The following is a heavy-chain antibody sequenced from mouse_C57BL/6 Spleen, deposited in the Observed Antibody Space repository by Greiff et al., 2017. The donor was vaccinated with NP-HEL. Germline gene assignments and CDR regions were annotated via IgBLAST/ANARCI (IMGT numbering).Heavy chain of an antibody. Sequence: VHLVESGAELVKPGASVKISCKASGYAFSSYWMNWVKQRPGKGLEWIGQIYPGDGDTNYNGKFKGKATLTADKSSSTAYMQLSSLTSEDSAVYFCARRYYSNFYYAMDYWGQGTSVTVSS. J-gene: IGHJ4*01. D-gene: IGHD2-5*01. CDR1: GYAFSSYW. CDR2: IYPGDGDT. CDR3: ARRYYSNFYYAMDY. V-gene: IGHV1-80*01.